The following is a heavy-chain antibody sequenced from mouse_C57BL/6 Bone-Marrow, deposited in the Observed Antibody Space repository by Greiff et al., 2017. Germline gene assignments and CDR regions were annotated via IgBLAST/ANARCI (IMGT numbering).Heavy chain of an antibody. V-gene: IGHV5-17*01. Sequence: EVKLVEFGGGLVKPGGSLKLSCAASGFTFSDYGMHWVRQAPEKGLEWVAYISSGSSTIYYADTVKGRFTISRDNAKNTLFLQMTSLRSEDTAMYYCATYYFHAMDYWGQGTSVTVSS. D-gene: IGHD1-1*01. CDR2: ISSGSSTI. J-gene: IGHJ4*01. CDR3: ATYYFHAMDY. CDR1: GFTFSDYG.